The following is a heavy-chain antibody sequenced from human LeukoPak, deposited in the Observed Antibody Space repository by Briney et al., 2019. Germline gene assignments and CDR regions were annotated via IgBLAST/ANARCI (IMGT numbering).Heavy chain of an antibody. J-gene: IGHJ6*03. V-gene: IGHV4-4*07. Sequence: SETLSLTCTVSGASISRYYWTWMRQTAGKGLECIGRIYTSGSTTYNTSLKSRVTISVETSKKQFSLKLSSVTAADTAVYYCATTTEGYCRGRSCYSYYYYMDVWGKGTTVTVSS. CDR1: GASISRYY. CDR3: ATTTEGYCRGRSCYSYYYYMDV. D-gene: IGHD2-15*01. CDR2: IYTSGST.